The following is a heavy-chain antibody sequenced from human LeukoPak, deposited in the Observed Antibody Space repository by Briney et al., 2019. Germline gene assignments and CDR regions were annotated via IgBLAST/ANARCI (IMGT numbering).Heavy chain of an antibody. CDR2: IYYSGST. CDR3: ARTLHYYDSSISTHAFDI. V-gene: IGHV4-59*08. D-gene: IGHD3-22*01. CDR1: GGSISSYY. Sequence: PSETLSLTCTVSGGSISSYYWSWIRQPPGKGLEWIGYIYYSGSTNYNPSLKSRVTISVDTSKNQFSLKLSSVTAADTAVYYCARTLHYYDSSISTHAFDIWGQGTMVTVSS. J-gene: IGHJ3*02.